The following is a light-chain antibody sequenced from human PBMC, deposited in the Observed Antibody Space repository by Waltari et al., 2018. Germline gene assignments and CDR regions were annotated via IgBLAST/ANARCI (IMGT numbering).Light chain of an antibody. Sequence: QSALTQPRSVSGSPGQSVTISCTGTSNDVGGYNYVSWYQQHPDKAPKLLIYDVNKRPSGVPERCSGSKSGNTASLTISGLQAEDEADYYCCSYVGSNTDWVFGGGTKLTVL. CDR3: CSYVGSNTDWV. V-gene: IGLV2-11*01. CDR1: SNDVGGYNY. CDR2: DVN. J-gene: IGLJ3*02.